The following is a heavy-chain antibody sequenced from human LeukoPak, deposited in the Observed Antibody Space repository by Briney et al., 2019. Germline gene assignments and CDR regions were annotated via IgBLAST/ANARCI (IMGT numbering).Heavy chain of an antibody. Sequence: PSETLSLTCTVSGGSISSSSYYWGWIRQPPGKGLEWIGSIYYSGSTYYNPSLKSRVTISVDTSKNQFSLKLSSVTAADTAVYYCARVIPSWGGSYSHIDYWGQGTLVTVSS. CDR3: ARVIPSWGGSYSHIDY. D-gene: IGHD1-26*01. J-gene: IGHJ4*02. CDR2: IYYSGST. CDR1: GGSISSSSYY. V-gene: IGHV4-39*07.